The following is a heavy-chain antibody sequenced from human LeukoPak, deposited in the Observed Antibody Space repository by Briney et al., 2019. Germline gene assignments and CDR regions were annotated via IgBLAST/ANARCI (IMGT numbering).Heavy chain of an antibody. CDR1: GGTFSNYA. CDR2: VIPLFATT. J-gene: IGHJ6*04. V-gene: IGHV1-69*05. D-gene: IGHD3-10*01. Sequence: SVKVSCKASGGTFSNYAFSWVRQAPGQGLEWMGGVIPLFATTNYAQRFQGRVTITTDESTGTAYMELSSLRSEDTAVYYCARDRHGLSGVRGPIASHSYYYGSDVWGKGTTVTVPP. CDR3: ARDRHGLSGVRGPIASHSYYYGSDV.